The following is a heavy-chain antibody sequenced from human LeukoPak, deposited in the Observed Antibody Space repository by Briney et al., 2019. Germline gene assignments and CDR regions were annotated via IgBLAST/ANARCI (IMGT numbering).Heavy chain of an antibody. V-gene: IGHV3-30-3*01. CDR2: ISYDGSNK. CDR3: ARDGDGYKSPYFDY. CDR1: GFTFSSYA. Sequence: GGSLTLSCAASGFTFSSYAMHWVRQAPGKGLEWVAVISYDGSNKYYADSVKGRFTISRDNSKNTLYLQMNSLRAEDTAVYYCARDGDGYKSPYFDYWGQGTLVTVSS. D-gene: IGHD5-24*01. J-gene: IGHJ4*02.